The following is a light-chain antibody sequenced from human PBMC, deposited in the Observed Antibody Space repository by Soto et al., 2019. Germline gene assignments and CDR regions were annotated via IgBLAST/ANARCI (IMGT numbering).Light chain of an antibody. V-gene: IGKV1-5*03. CDR1: QSISSW. J-gene: IGKJ1*01. CDR3: QQYNSYPWT. Sequence: DIQMTQSPSTLSSSVGDIVTITCRASQSISSWLAWYQQKPGKATKLLIYKASSLESGVPSRFSGSGSGPEFTLTISSLQPDDFATYYCQQYNSYPWTFGQGTKVEI. CDR2: KAS.